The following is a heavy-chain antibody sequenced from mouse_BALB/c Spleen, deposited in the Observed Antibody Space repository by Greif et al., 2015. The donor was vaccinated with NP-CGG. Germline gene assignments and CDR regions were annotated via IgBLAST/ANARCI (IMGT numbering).Heavy chain of an antibody. CDR1: GFNIKDTY. CDR3: AGEESLLLRCPWFAY. CDR2: IDPANGNT. J-gene: IGHJ3*01. Sequence: VQLQQSGAELVKPGASVKLSCTASGFNIKDTYMHWVKQSTEQGLEWIGRIDPANGNTKYDPKFQGKATITADTSSNTASLQLSSLTSEDTAVYYGAGEESLLLRCPWFAYWGQGTLVTVSA. V-gene: IGHV14-3*02. D-gene: IGHD1-1*01.